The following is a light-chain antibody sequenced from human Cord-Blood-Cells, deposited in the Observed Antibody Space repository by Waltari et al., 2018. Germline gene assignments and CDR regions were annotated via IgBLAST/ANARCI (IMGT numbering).Light chain of an antibody. J-gene: IGLJ2*01. V-gene: IGLV3-10*01. CDR2: EDS. CDR1: ALPKKY. CDR3: YSTDSSGNHGV. Sequence: SYELTQPPSVSVSPGQTARITASGDALPKKYAYCYQQKSGPAPVLVIYEDSKRPSGIPERFSGSSSGTMATLTISGAQVEDEADYYCYSTDSSGNHGVFGGGTKLTVL.